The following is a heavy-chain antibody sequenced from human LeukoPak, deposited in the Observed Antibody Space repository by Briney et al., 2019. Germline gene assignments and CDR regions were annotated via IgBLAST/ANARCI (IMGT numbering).Heavy chain of an antibody. Sequence: GGSLRLSCAASGFTFSSYSMNWARQAPGKGLEWLSYINTSGRTIYYADSVKGRFTISRDNAKNSLYLQMKSLRAEDTAVYYCARVGYSSGWYWDYSGQGTLVTVSS. V-gene: IGHV3-48*04. CDR1: GFTFSSYS. CDR3: ARVGYSSGWYWDY. D-gene: IGHD6-19*01. CDR2: INTSGRTI. J-gene: IGHJ4*02.